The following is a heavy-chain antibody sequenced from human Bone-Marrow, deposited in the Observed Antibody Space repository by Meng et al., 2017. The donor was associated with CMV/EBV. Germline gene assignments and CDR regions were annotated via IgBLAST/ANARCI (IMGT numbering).Heavy chain of an antibody. Sequence: GGSWRFSFPALGLTFGSYWLSWVAQAPGKGLEGVANIKQDGSENYYVDSVKGRFTISRDNTKNSLYLQMNSLRAEDTAVYYCARDVDYDFWSGYYTVVDYWGQGTLVTFSS. J-gene: IGHJ4*02. CDR3: ARDVDYDFWSGYYTVVDY. CDR2: IKQDGSEN. V-gene: IGHV3-7*01. CDR1: GLTFGSYW. D-gene: IGHD3-3*01.